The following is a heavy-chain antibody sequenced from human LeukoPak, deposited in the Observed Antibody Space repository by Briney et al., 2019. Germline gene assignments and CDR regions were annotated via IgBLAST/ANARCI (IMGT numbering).Heavy chain of an antibody. D-gene: IGHD6-13*01. Sequence: GGSLRLSCAASAFIFYDYAMHWVRQAPGKGLEWVSGINWNSGRTVYADSVKGRFTISRDNAKNALYLQMNSLRAEDTAVYYCARMYSSWYADYWGQGTLVTVSS. CDR3: ARMYSSWYADY. J-gene: IGHJ4*02. V-gene: IGHV3-9*01. CDR2: INWNSGRT. CDR1: AFIFYDYA.